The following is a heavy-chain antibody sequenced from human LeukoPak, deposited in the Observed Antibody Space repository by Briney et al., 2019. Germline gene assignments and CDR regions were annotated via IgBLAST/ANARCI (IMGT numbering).Heavy chain of an antibody. J-gene: IGHJ4*02. CDR2: INPNSGGT. V-gene: IGHV1-2*02. D-gene: IGHD5-12*01. CDR3: ARADAVETVTNIDFDY. CDR1: GYTFTGYY. Sequence: ASVKVSCKASGYTFTGYYMHWVRQAPGQGLEWMGWINPNSGGTNYARKFQGRVTMTGDTSISTAYMEMTRLRYDDSAVYFCARADAVETVTNIDFDYWGQGTRVTVS.